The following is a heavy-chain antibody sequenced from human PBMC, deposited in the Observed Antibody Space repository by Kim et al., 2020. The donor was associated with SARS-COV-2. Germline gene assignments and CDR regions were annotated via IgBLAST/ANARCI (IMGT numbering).Heavy chain of an antibody. CDR2: INHSGST. V-gene: IGHV4-34*01. Sequence: SETLSLTCAVYGGSFSGYYWSWIRQPPGKGLEWIGEINHSGSTNYNPSLKSRVTISVDTSKNQFSLKLSSVTAADTAVYYCARVGHYDYIWGSYPHDYWGQGTLVTVSS. J-gene: IGHJ4*02. D-gene: IGHD3-16*02. CDR3: ARVGHYDYIWGSYPHDY. CDR1: GGSFSGYY.